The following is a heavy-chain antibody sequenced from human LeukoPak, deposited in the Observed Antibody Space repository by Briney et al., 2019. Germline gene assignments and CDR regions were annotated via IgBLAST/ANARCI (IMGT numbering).Heavy chain of an antibody. J-gene: IGHJ4*02. D-gene: IGHD5-18*01. CDR3: ARHLSGVTGYTYGRGIDY. Sequence: PSETLSLTCTVSGGSISSYYWSWIRQPAGKGLEWIGRIHTRSTNYNPSLKSRVTMSVDTSKNQFSLKLSSVTAADTAVYYCARHLSGVTGYTYGRGIDYWGQGTLVTVSS. CDR2: IHTRST. V-gene: IGHV4-4*07. CDR1: GGSISSYY.